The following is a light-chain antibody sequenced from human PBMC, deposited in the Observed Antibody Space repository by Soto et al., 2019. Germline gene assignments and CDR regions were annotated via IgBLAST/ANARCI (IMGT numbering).Light chain of an antibody. V-gene: IGLV2-18*02. CDR3: SSYTTSSTYV. CDR1: SGDVGSYSR. CDR2: EVS. J-gene: IGLJ1*01. Sequence: QSALTQPPSVSGSPGQSVTISCTGTSGDVGSYSRVSWYQQPPGTAPKLMIYEVSNRPSGVPDRFSGSKSGNTASLTISGLQAEDEADYYCSSYTTSSTYVFGTGTKVTVL.